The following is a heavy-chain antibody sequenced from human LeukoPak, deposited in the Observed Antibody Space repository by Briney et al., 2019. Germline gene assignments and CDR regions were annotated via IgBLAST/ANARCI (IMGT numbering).Heavy chain of an antibody. D-gene: IGHD3-22*01. J-gene: IGHJ6*02. CDR2: IYYSGST. V-gene: IGHV4-31*03. CDR1: GGSISSGGYY. Sequence: PSETLSLTCTVSGGSISSGGYYWTCIRQHPGSGLEWNGYIYYSGSTYYNPSLKSRVTISIHKSKNQFSLKVSSVTAADTAVYYCARFAYYYDSSGIHYYFAMDVWGQGTTVTVSS. CDR3: ARFAYYYDSSGIHYYFAMDV.